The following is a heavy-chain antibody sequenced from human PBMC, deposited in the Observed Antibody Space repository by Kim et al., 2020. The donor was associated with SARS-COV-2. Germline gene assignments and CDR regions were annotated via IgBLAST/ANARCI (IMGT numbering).Heavy chain of an antibody. CDR1: GGSISSGGYY. J-gene: IGHJ3*02. Sequence: SETLSLTCTVSGGSISSGGYYWSWIRQHPGKGLEWIGYIYYSGSTYYNPSLKSRVTISVDTSKNQFSLKLSSVTAADTAVYYCAREKLSRGSGSLHDAFDIWGQGTMVTVSS. D-gene: IGHD3-10*01. CDR2: IYYSGST. CDR3: AREKLSRGSGSLHDAFDI. V-gene: IGHV4-31*03.